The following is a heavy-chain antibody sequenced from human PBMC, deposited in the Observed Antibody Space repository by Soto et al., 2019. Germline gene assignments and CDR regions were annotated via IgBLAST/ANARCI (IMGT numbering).Heavy chain of an antibody. CDR2: IYYSGST. D-gene: IGHD2-21*01. CDR1: GGSISSYY. V-gene: IGHV4-59*01. J-gene: IGHJ6*02. Sequence: QVQLQESGPGLVKPSETLSLTCTVSGGSISSYYWSWIRQPPGKGLEWIGYIYYSGSTNYNPSLKSRVTISVDRSKNQFSRKLSSVTAADTAVYYCARGRYCGPVVGMDVWGQGTTVTVSS. CDR3: ARGRYCGPVVGMDV.